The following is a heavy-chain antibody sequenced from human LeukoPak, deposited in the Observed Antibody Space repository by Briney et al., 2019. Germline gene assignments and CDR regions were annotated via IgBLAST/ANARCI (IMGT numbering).Heavy chain of an antibody. D-gene: IGHD3-3*01. J-gene: IGHJ4*02. Sequence: SETLSLTCTVSGGSISSYYWSWIRQPPGKGLEWIGYIYYSGSTNHNPSLKSRVTISVDTSKNQFSLKLSSVTAADTAVYYCARHYERASYFDYWGQGTLVTVSS. CDR2: IYYSGST. CDR3: ARHYERASYFDY. V-gene: IGHV4-59*01. CDR1: GGSISSYY.